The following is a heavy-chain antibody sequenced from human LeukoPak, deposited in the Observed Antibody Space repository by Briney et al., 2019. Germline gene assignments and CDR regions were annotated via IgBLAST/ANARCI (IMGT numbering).Heavy chain of an antibody. CDR3: ARRIGATGAFDY. CDR2: IYPGYSET. V-gene: IGHV5-51*01. CDR1: GYSFSSYW. D-gene: IGHD1-14*01. J-gene: IGHJ4*02. Sequence: GESLKISCKGSGYSFSSYWIGWVRQMPGKGLEWMGIIYPGYSETTYSPPFQGQVTFSADKSISTAYLLWGSLKASDTAMYYCARRIGATGAFDYWGQGTLVTVSS.